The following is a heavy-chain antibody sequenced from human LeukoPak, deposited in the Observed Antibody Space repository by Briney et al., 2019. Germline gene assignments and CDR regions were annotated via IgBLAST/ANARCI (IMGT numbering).Heavy chain of an antibody. CDR3: AKDSSTTVTTKGGPRRSFDY. V-gene: IGHV3-7*03. CDR2: INTDGSVK. Sequence: SGGSLRLSCAVSGLTFSGYWMTWVRQAPGKGLEWVANINTDGSVKNYVDSVKGRFTVSRDNAKNSLYLQMNSLRAEDTAIYYCAKDSSTTVTTKGGPRRSFDYWGLGTLVTVSS. J-gene: IGHJ4*02. D-gene: IGHD4-17*01. CDR1: GLTFSGYW.